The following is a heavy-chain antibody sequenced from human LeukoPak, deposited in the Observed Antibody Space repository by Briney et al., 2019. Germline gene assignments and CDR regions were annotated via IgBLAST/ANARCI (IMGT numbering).Heavy chain of an antibody. CDR2: IYYSGST. V-gene: IGHV4-39*01. J-gene: IGHJ4*02. Sequence: GSLRLSCAASGFSFSSHAMSWVRQAPGKGLEWIGSIYYSGSTYYNPSLKSRVTISVDTSKNQFSLKLSSVTAADTAVYYCARRCNYYDSSGYYSPYYFDYWGQGTLVTVSS. CDR1: GFSFSSHA. CDR3: ARRCNYYDSSGYYSPYYFDY. D-gene: IGHD3-22*01.